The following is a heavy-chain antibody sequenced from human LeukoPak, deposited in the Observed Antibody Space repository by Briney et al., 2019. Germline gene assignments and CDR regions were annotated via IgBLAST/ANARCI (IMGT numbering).Heavy chain of an antibody. CDR1: GFTFSSYW. J-gene: IGHJ3*02. Sequence: QSGGSLRLSCAASGFTFSSYWMSWVRQAPGKGLEWVSYISSSGSTIYYADSVKGRFTISRDNAKNSLYLQMNSLRAEDTAVYYCARARPQGSSWTPTDAFDIWGQGTMVTVSS. CDR2: ISSSGSTI. V-gene: IGHV3-48*04. CDR3: ARARPQGSSWTPTDAFDI. D-gene: IGHD6-13*01.